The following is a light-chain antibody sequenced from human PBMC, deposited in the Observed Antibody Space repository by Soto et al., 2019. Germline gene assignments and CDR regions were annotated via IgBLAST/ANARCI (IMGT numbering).Light chain of an antibody. Sequence: DIQMTQSPSSLSASVGDRVTIPCRASQSIDTYLNWYQQKPGKAPKLLIYAASSLQSGVPSRFSGSGSGTDFTLTISNLQPEDFATYFCQQSYSTPLTFGGGTKGDIK. V-gene: IGKV1-39*01. CDR3: QQSYSTPLT. J-gene: IGKJ4*01. CDR1: QSIDTY. CDR2: AAS.